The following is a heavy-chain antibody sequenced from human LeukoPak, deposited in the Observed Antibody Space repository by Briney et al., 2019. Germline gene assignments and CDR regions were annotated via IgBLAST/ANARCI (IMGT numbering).Heavy chain of an antibody. CDR1: GDSISSNGYY. CDR3: ARGYGGYDWVFES. CDR2: IYYRGTT. Sequence: SETLSLTCTVSGDSISSNGYYWGWIRQTSGKGLEWIGSIYYRGTTYFNPSLKSRVAVSVDTSKNQFSLKLSSVTAADTAIYYCARGYGGYDWVFESWGQGTLVTVSS. V-gene: IGHV4-39*07. D-gene: IGHD5-12*01. J-gene: IGHJ4*02.